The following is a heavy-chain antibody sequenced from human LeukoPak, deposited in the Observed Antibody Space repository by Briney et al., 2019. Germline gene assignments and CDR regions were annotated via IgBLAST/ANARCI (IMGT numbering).Heavy chain of an antibody. CDR2: ISYEGLNK. Sequence: PGRSLRLSCAASGFPFSNYYMNCVPQAPGKGREWGAVISYEGLNKYYADSVKGRFSISRDNPKNTLYRQKKSQRREDTPLYYCAKALGSSWYNHYFDYWAQATLVTVYS. D-gene: IGHD6-13*01. J-gene: IGHJ4*02. CDR1: GFPFSNYY. CDR3: AKALGSSWYNHYFDY. V-gene: IGHV3-30*18.